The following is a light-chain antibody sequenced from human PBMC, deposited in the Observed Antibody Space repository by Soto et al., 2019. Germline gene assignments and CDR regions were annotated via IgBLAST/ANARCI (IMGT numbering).Light chain of an antibody. CDR1: ISDVGGNKF. CDR3: SSFTGTNSV. J-gene: IGLJ1*01. Sequence: QSVLTQPASVSGSPGQSITISCTGTISDVGGNKFVSWYQQYPGKAPKLMICDVSNRPSGVSNRFSGSKSGNTASLTISGLQAEDEADYYCSSFTGTNSVFGTGPKVTVL. CDR2: DVS. V-gene: IGLV2-14*03.